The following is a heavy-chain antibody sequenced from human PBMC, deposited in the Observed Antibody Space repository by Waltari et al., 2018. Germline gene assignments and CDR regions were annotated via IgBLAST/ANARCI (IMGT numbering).Heavy chain of an antibody. CDR2: IEGDGSET. D-gene: IGHD2-15*01. V-gene: IGHV3-7*01. CDR1: GYTFNNYG. CDR3: ARGLQL. Sequence: QVEEFGGGVVQPGGSLRLSCVASGYTFNNYGMHWVRQAPGKGLEWVANIEGDGSETNYVDSVKGRFTISRDNAKNSLYLQMNSLRTDDTALYYCARGLQLWGRGTLVTVSS. J-gene: IGHJ2*01.